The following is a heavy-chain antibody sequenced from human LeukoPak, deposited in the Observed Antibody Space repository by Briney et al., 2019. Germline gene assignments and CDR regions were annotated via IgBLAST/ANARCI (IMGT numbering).Heavy chain of an antibody. V-gene: IGHV3-7*04. J-gene: IGHJ3*02. Sequence: GGSLRLSCAASGFTFSRYWMSWVRQAPGKGLEWVGNIKQDGSAKYYVDSVKGRFTISRDNAKNSLYLQMNSLRAEDTAVYYCVRGDYYDTSGFFIDAFDIWGQGTMVTVSS. CDR2: IKQDGSAK. CDR1: GFTFSRYW. D-gene: IGHD3-22*01. CDR3: VRGDYYDTSGFFIDAFDI.